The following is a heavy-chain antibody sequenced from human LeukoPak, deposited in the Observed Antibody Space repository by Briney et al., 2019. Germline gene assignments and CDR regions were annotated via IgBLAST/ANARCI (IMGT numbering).Heavy chain of an antibody. CDR1: GGSFSGYY. J-gene: IGHJ3*02. D-gene: IGHD2-2*01. CDR2: INHSGST. CDR3: ARATVVPAARGAFDI. Sequence: SETLSLTCAVYGGSFSGYYWSWIRQPPGKGLEWIGEINHSGSTNYNPSLKSRVTISVDTSKNQFSLKLSYVTAADTAVYYCARATVVPAARGAFDIWGQGTMVTVSS. V-gene: IGHV4-34*01.